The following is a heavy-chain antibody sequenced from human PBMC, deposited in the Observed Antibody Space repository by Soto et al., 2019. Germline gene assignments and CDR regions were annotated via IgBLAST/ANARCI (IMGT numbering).Heavy chain of an antibody. CDR1: GFSFDDYG. CDR2: ISWNSGDI. CDR3: AKDNDLDRDGPFDY. J-gene: IGHJ4*02. D-gene: IGHD2-2*03. V-gene: IGHV3-9*01. Sequence: EVQLVESGGGSLQPGWSLRLSCAAYGFSFDDYGMHWFRQGSGKGLEWVSGISWNSGDIYYADSVKGRFTISRHNAKRSLYLQMNSLRSEDTALYYCAKDNDLDRDGPFDYCVQGILVSVSA.